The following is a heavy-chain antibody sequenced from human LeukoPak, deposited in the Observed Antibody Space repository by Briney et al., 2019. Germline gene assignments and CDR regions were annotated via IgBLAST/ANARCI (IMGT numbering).Heavy chain of an antibody. CDR1: GFTFSSYA. J-gene: IGHJ4*02. D-gene: IGHD1-26*01. V-gene: IGHV3-23*01. CDR3: AKDFSSVGATQNSFFDY. CDR2: ISGSGGST. Sequence: GGSLRLSCAASGFTFSSYAMSWVRQAPGKGLEWVSAISGSGGSTYYADSVKGRFTISRDNSKNTLYLQMNSLRAEDTAVYYCAKDFSSVGATQNSFFDYWGQGTLVTVSS.